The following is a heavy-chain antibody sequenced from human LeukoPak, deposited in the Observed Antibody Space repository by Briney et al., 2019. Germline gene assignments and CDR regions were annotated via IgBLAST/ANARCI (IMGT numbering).Heavy chain of an antibody. Sequence: GGSLRLSCAASGFIFSNYNMNWVRQAPGKGLEWASSISSSSSYIDYADSVKGRFTISRDNAKNSMYLQMNSLRVEDTAVYYCATRAAAGTDLYYFNYWGQGTLVTVSS. CDR3: ATRAAAGTDLYYFNY. D-gene: IGHD6-13*01. J-gene: IGHJ4*02. V-gene: IGHV3-21*01. CDR2: ISSSSSYI. CDR1: GFIFSNYN.